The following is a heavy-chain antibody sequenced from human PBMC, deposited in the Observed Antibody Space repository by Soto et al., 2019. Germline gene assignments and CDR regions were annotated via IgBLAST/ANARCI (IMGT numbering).Heavy chain of an antibody. CDR2: INTDGSAT. D-gene: IGHD1-26*01. J-gene: IGHJ4*02. V-gene: IGHV3-74*01. CDR1: GFTLSSYW. CDR3: VRGYSDY. Sequence: EIQLVESGGGLVQPGGSLRLSCAASGFTLSSYWMHWVRQVPGQGLVWVSRINTDGSATNYADSVKGRFTMSRDNARNTMYLQMNSLRAEDTAGYYCVRGYSDYWGQGTLVTVSS.